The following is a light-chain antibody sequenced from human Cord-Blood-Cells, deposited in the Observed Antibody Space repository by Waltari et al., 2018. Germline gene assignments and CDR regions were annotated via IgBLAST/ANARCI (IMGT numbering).Light chain of an antibody. Sequence: DSQITQHPSSLPPSEADRVTITCRASQGISSYLDWYQQKPGKAPKLLIYAASSLQSGVPSRFSGSGSGTEFTLTISSLQPEDFATYYCQQRYSNPRTFGQGTKLEIK. CDR2: AAS. CDR1: QGISSY. J-gene: IGKJ2*01. CDR3: QQRYSNPRT. V-gene: IGKV1-39*01.